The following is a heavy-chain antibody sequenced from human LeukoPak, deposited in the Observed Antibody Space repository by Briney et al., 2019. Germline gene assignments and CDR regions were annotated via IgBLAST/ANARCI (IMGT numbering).Heavy chain of an antibody. CDR3: ARDSSSSEENDAFDI. J-gene: IGHJ3*02. CDR1: SYSISSGYY. D-gene: IGHD6-6*01. V-gene: IGHV4-38-2*02. CDR2: IYHSGTT. Sequence: TSETLSLTCTVSSYSISSGYYWGWIRQPPGKGLEWIGSIYHSGTTDYSPSLKSRVTISIDKSKNHFSLKLNSVTAADTALYYCARDSSSSEENDAFDIWGQGTLVTVSS.